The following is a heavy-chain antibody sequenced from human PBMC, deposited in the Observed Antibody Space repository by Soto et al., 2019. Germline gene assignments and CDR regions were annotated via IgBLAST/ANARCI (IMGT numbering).Heavy chain of an antibody. Sequence: QVQLQESGPGLVKPSGTLSLTCAVSGGSISSSNWWSWVRQPPGKGLEWIGEIYHSGSTNYNPSLKTRVTISVGKSQIQFALKLSSAPAAATAVYYCARTTAAGTNFDYWGQGTLVTVSS. CDR1: GGSISSSNW. J-gene: IGHJ4*02. CDR3: ARTTAAGTNFDY. CDR2: IYHSGST. D-gene: IGHD6-13*01. V-gene: IGHV4-4*02.